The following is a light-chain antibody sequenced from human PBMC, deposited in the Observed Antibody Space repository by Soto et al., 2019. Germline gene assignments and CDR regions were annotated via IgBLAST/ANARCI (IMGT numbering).Light chain of an antibody. CDR2: DAS. V-gene: IGKV1-6*01. CDR1: QGIRDD. J-gene: IGKJ5*01. Sequence: AIQMTHSPSSLPASVGDIVTITFRASQGIRDDLAWYQQKPGRAPRLLIYDASTLQDGVPSRFSGSGSGTDFTLIISGLQAEDFATYYCLQHYSYPFTFGQGTRLEIK. CDR3: LQHYSYPFT.